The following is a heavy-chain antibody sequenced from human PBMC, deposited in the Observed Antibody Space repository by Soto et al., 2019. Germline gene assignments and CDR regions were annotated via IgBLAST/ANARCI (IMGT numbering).Heavy chain of an antibody. Sequence: ASVKVSCKASGYTFTSYGISWVRQAPGQGLEWMGWISAYNGNTNYSQKLQGRVTMTTDTSTSTAYMELRSLRSDDTAVYYCAILMVRGVYFDDWGQGTLVTVSS. J-gene: IGHJ4*02. CDR3: AILMVRGVYFDD. V-gene: IGHV1-18*01. D-gene: IGHD3-10*01. CDR2: ISAYNGNT. CDR1: GYTFTSYG.